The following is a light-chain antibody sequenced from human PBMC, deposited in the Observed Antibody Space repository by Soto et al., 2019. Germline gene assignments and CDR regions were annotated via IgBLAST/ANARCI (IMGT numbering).Light chain of an antibody. CDR2: TAS. Sequence: DIQLSQSPSFLSASVGDRVTITCRASQGISNYLAWYQRKPGKAPKLLISTASILQSGVPSRFSGSGSGTEFTLTIRSLQPEDFATYYCQQLTSYPITFGQGTRLEI. J-gene: IGKJ5*01. CDR1: QGISNY. V-gene: IGKV1-9*01. CDR3: QQLTSYPIT.